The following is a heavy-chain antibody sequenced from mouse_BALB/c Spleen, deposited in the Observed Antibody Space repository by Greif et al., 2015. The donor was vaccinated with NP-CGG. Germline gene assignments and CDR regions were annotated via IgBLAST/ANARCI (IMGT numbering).Heavy chain of an antibody. Sequence: PGPELVKPGASVKISCKASGYTFTDYYINWVKQKPGQGLEWIGWIYPGSGNTKYNEKFKGKATLTVDTSSSTAYMQFSSLTSEDTAVYFCARRTGTEAMDYWGQGTSVTVSS. D-gene: IGHD4-1*01. CDR1: GYTFTDYY. V-gene: IGHV1-84*02. J-gene: IGHJ4*01. CDR2: IYPGSGNT. CDR3: ARRTGTEAMDY.